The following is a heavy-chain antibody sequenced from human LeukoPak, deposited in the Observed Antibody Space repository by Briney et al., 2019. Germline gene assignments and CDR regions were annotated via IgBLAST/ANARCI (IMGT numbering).Heavy chain of an antibody. D-gene: IGHD3-9*01. CDR1: GYTFTSYD. J-gene: IGHJ4*02. Sequence: ASVKVSCKASGYTFTSYDINWVRQATGQGLEWMGWINTNTGIPTYAQGFTGRFVFSLDTSVSTAYLEINSLKPEDTGVYYCARNREILTGYFDFDFWGQGTLVTVSS. V-gene: IGHV7-4-1*02. CDR2: INTNTGIP. CDR3: ARNREILTGYFDFDF.